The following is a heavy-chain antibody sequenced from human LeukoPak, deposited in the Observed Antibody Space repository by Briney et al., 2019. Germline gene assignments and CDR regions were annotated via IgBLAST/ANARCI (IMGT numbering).Heavy chain of an antibody. Sequence: GGSLRLSCVASGFTFSSYAMNWVRQAPGKGLEWVSTISGSGGSTYYADSVKGRFTISRDNSKNTLYLQMNSLRVDDTAVYSCAKSKGVSVSGIDYWGQGTLATVSS. CDR3: AKSKGVSVSGIDY. CDR2: ISGSGGST. V-gene: IGHV3-23*01. J-gene: IGHJ4*02. CDR1: GFTFSSYA. D-gene: IGHD6-19*01.